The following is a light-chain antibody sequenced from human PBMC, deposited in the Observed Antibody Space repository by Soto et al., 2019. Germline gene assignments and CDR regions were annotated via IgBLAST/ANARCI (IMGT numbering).Light chain of an antibody. CDR1: QSVLYSSNNKNY. Sequence: DIVMTQSPDSLAVSLGERATINCKSSQSVLYSSNNKNYLAWYQQKPRQPPKLLIYWASTRESGVPDRFSGSGFRTDFTLTISSLQAEDVAVYYCQQYYSAPLTFGGGTKVEIK. J-gene: IGKJ4*01. CDR3: QQYYSAPLT. CDR2: WAS. V-gene: IGKV4-1*01.